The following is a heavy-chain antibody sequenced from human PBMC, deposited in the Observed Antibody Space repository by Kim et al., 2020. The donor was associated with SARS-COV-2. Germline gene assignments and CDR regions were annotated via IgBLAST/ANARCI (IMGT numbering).Heavy chain of an antibody. CDR2: IYYSGST. Sequence: SETLSLTCTVSGGSISSSSYYWGWIRQPPGKGLEWIGSIYYSGSTYYNPSLKSRVTISVDTSKNQFSLKLSSVTAADTAVYYCARDRGVQLWLRDRGYYGMDVWGQGTTVTVSS. V-gene: IGHV4-39*07. J-gene: IGHJ6*02. CDR1: GGSISSSSYY. D-gene: IGHD5-18*01. CDR3: ARDRGVQLWLRDRGYYGMDV.